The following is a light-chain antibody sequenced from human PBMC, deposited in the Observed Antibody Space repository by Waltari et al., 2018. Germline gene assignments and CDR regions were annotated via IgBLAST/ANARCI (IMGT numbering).Light chain of an antibody. CDR2: GVS. CDR3: QQYYNWPLLT. J-gene: IGKJ4*01. V-gene: IGKV3-15*01. Sequence: EIVMTQSPATLSVSPGERATLSCRAIQSVSSYLAWYQQNPGQAPRLLIYGVSTRATGIPARFSGSGSGTEFTLTISSLQSEDFAVYYCQQYYNWPLLTFGGGTKVEIK. CDR1: QSVSSY.